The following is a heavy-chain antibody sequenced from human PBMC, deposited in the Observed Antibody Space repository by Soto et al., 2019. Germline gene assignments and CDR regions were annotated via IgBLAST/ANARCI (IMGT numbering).Heavy chain of an antibody. CDR2: INQDGSEK. CDR3: ARDYSNPRGRFDP. D-gene: IGHD4-4*01. CDR1: GFTSSGYW. V-gene: IGHV3-7*01. Sequence: GGSLRLSCGVSGFTSSGYWMTWVRQAPGKGLEWVANINQDGSEKYYVDSVKGRFTISRDNAKNSLYLQMNSLRAEDTAIYYCARDYSNPRGRFDPWGQGTLVTVPQ. J-gene: IGHJ5*02.